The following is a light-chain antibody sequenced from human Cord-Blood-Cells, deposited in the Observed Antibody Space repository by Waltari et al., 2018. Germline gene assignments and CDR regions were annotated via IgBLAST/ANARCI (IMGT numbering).Light chain of an antibody. J-gene: IGLJ1*01. V-gene: IGLV2-11*01. CDR3: CSYAGSYV. Sequence: QPALTQPRSVSGSPGQSVTISCTGTSSDVGGYNYVSWYQQHPGKAPKLMIYDVSKRPSGVPDRFSGSKSGNTASLTISGLQADDEADYYCCSYAGSYVFGTGTKVTVL. CDR1: SSDVGGYNY. CDR2: DVS.